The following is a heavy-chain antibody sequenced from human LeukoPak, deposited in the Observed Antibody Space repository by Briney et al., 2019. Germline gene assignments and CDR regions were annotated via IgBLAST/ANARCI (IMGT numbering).Heavy chain of an antibody. V-gene: IGHV4-31*03. D-gene: IGHD4-23*01. J-gene: IGHJ2*01. CDR3: ARAEGATVVTPWWYFDL. CDR2: IYYSGST. CDR1: GGSISSGGYY. Sequence: PSETLSLTCTVSGGSISSGGYYWSRIRQHPGKGLEWIGYIYYSGSTYYNPSLKSRVTISVDTFKNQFSLKLSSVTAADTAVYYCARAEGATVVTPWWYFDLWGRGTLVTVSS.